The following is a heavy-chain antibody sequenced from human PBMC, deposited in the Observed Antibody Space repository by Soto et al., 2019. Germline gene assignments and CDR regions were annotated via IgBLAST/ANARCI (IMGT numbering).Heavy chain of an antibody. CDR1: GYTFTGYY. V-gene: IGHV1-2*04. CDR3: ARGYSGYDFDFDY. D-gene: IGHD5-12*01. CDR2: INPNSGGT. Sequence: ASVKVSCKASGYTFTGYYMHWVRQAPGQGLEWMGWINPNSGGTNYAQKFQGWVTMTRDTSISTAYMELSRLRSDDTAVYYCARGYSGYDFDFDYWGQGTLVTVSS. J-gene: IGHJ4*02.